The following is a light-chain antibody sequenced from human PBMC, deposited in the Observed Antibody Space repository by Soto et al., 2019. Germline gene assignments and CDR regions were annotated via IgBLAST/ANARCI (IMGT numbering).Light chain of an antibody. CDR2: GAT. V-gene: IGKV3-20*01. Sequence: EIVLTQYPGTLSLSPGERVTLSCRASQSFSSNYLAWYQQKPGQAPRILIYGATTRATGIPDRFSGSESGTDFTLTISRLEPEDSAVYYCQQYSSVWSFGQGTMVEVK. J-gene: IGKJ1*01. CDR1: QSFSSNY. CDR3: QQYSSVWS.